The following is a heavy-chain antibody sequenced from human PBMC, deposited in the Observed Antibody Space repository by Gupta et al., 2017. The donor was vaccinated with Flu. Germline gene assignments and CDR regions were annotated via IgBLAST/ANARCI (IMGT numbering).Heavy chain of an antibody. D-gene: IGHD3-10*01. V-gene: IGHV4-31*03. J-gene: IGHJ5*02. CDR1: GGSVTSGGYY. Sequence: QVQLQESGPGLVKPSQTLSLTCTVSGGSVTSGGYYWSWIRQHPGKGLEWIGYIYHSGSTYYNPSLKSRVIISVDTSKNQFSLNLSSVTAADTAVYYCARTGGSGSYYLYTWFDPWGQGVLVTVSS. CDR3: ARTGGSGSYYLYTWFDP. CDR2: IYHSGST.